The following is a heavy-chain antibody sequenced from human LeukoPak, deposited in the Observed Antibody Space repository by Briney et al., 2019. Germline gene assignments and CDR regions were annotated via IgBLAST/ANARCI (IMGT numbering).Heavy chain of an antibody. CDR2: IIPIFGTA. Sequence: SVKVSCKASGYTFTSYGISWVRQAPGQGLEWMGGIIPIFGTANYAQKFQGRVTITADESTSTAYMELSSLRSEDTAVYYCARAVSGGSFDYWGQGTLVTVSS. D-gene: IGHD2-15*01. J-gene: IGHJ4*02. CDR3: ARAVSGGSFDY. V-gene: IGHV1-69*13. CDR1: GYTFTSYG.